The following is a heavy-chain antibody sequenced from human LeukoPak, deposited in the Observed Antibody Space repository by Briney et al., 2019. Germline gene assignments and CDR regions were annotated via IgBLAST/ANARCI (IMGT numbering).Heavy chain of an antibody. V-gene: IGHV1-2*02. CDR2: INPKSGGT. D-gene: IGHD2-15*01. CDR3: ARAVQIYYFDY. Sequence: ASVKVSCKVSGYTLTELSMHWVRQAPGQGLEWMGWINPKSGGTNYAQKFQGRVTMTRDTSISTAYMELSRLRSDGTAVYYCARAVQIYYFDYWGQGTLVTVSS. J-gene: IGHJ4*02. CDR1: GYTLTELS.